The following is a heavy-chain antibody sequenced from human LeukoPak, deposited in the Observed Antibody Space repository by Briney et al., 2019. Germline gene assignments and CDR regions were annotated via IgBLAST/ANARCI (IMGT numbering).Heavy chain of an antibody. CDR2: INPSSGGT. V-gene: IGHV1-2*02. Sequence: GASVKVSCKASGYTFTGYYMHWVRQAPGQGLEWMGWINPSSGGTNYAQKFQGRVTMTRDTSISTAYMELSRLRSDDTAVYYCARDRDDILTGYYSIDSWGQGTLVTVSS. CDR1: GYTFTGYY. J-gene: IGHJ4*02. CDR3: ARDRDDILTGYYSIDS. D-gene: IGHD3-9*01.